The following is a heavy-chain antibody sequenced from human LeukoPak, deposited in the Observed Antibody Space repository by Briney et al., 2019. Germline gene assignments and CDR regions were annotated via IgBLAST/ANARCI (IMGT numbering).Heavy chain of an antibody. V-gene: IGHV1-18*01. CDR3: ARDLGAVAGPHIDY. J-gene: IGHJ4*02. D-gene: IGHD6-19*01. CDR1: GYTFNSYG. CDR2: ISAYNGNT. Sequence: ASVKVSCKASGYTFNSYGISRVRQAPGQGLEWMGWISAYNGNTNYAQKLQGRVTMTTDTSTSTAYMELRSLRSDDTAVYYCARDLGAVAGPHIDYWGQGTLVAVSS.